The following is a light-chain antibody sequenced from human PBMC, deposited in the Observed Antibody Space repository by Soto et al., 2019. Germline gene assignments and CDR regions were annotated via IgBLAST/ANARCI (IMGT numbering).Light chain of an antibody. Sequence: DIQMTQSPSSLSASVGDSVTITCQASHNINKYLAWYQQKPGKVPKLLIYAASTLQSGVPSRFSGSGSGTDFTLTISSLQPEDVATYYCQKYNSAPLTFGGGTKVDIK. CDR2: AAS. CDR1: HNINKY. J-gene: IGKJ4*01. V-gene: IGKV1-27*01. CDR3: QKYNSAPLT.